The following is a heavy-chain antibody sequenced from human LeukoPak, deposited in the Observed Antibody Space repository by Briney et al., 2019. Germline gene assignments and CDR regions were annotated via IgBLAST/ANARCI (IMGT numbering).Heavy chain of an antibody. Sequence: PGGSLRLSCSASGFTFSSYAIHWVGQAQGKALVCVAVILHNGSNEYYAASVKGPFTLSRDHSNNTLYLQMNSLRPDDTAVYYCAREVGLDYWGQGTLVTVSS. V-gene: IGHV3-30-3*01. J-gene: IGHJ4*02. CDR3: AREVGLDY. CDR2: ILHNGSNE. D-gene: IGHD1-26*01. CDR1: GFTFSSYA.